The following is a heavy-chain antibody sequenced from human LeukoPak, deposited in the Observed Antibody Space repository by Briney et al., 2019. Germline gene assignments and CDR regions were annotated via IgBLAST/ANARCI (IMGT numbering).Heavy chain of an antibody. J-gene: IGHJ4*02. V-gene: IGHV4-38-2*01. CDR3: SRKRWFGELFLFDY. D-gene: IGHD3-10*01. CDR2: IYHSGGT. Sequence: PSETLSLTCAVPGYSISSGYYWGWIRQPPGKGLEWIGSIYHSGGTYYNPSLKSRVTISVDTSKNQFSLKLSSVTAADTAVYYCSRKRWFGELFLFDYWGQGTLVTVSS. CDR1: GYSISSGYY.